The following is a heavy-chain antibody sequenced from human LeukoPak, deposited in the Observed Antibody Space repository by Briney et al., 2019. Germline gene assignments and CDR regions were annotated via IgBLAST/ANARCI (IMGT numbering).Heavy chain of an antibody. CDR2: ISSSSSTI. D-gene: IGHD3-10*01. Sequence: GGSLRLSCAASGFTFSSYSMNWVRQAPGKGLEWVSYISSSSSTIYYADSVKGRFTISRDNAKNSLYLQMNSLRAEDTAVYYCARDWYYSIDYWGQGTLVTVSS. J-gene: IGHJ4*02. CDR3: ARDWYYSIDY. V-gene: IGHV3-48*01. CDR1: GFTFSSYS.